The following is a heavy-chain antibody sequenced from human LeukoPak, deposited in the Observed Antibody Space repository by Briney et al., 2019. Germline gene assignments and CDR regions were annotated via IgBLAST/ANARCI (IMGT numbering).Heavy chain of an antibody. CDR1: GFIFNNYA. Sequence: GGSLRLSCAGSGFIFNNYAMHWVRQPPGKGLEWVSGISWNSGSIDYADSVKGRFTISRDNAKNTLYLQMNSLRAEDTAVYYCARDRGVGATFVDAFDIWGQGTMVTVSS. D-gene: IGHD1-26*01. CDR3: ARDRGVGATFVDAFDI. J-gene: IGHJ3*02. CDR2: ISWNSGSI. V-gene: IGHV3-9*01.